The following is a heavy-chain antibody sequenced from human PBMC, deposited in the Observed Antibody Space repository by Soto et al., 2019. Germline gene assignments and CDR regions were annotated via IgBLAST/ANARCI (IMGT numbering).Heavy chain of an antibody. CDR2: ISGSGGST. V-gene: IGHV3-23*01. CDR3: AKGSLPTRHYNWFDP. J-gene: IGHJ5*02. Sequence: PGGSLRLSCAASGFTFSSYAMSWVRQAPGRGLEWVSAISGSGGSTYYADSVKGRFTISRDNSKNTLYLQMNSLRAEDTAVYYCAKGSLPTRHYNWFDPWGQGTLVTVSS. D-gene: IGHD1-26*01. CDR1: GFTFSSYA.